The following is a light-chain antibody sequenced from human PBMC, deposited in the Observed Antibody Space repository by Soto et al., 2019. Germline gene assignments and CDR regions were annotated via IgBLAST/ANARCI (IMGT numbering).Light chain of an antibody. CDR2: LNSDGSH. V-gene: IGLV4-69*01. J-gene: IGLJ3*02. CDR1: SVYNTYA. CDR3: QTWVTGMV. Sequence: QPVLTQSPSASASLGASVRLTCTLSSVYNTYAIAWHQQQPDKGPRYLMKLNSDGSHSKGDGIPDRFSGSSSGAERYLIISSLQSEDEADYYCQTWVTGMVFGGGTKLTVL.